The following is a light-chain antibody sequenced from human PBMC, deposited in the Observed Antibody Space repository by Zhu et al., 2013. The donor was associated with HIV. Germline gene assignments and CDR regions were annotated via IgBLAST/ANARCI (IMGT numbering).Light chain of an antibody. V-gene: IGKV1-39*01. J-gene: IGKJ3*01. Sequence: DIQMTQSPSSLSASVGDRVTITCRASQTISNYLNWYQQKPGKAPNLLIYAASNLQSGVPSRFSGGGSGADFTLTISSLQPEDFATYFCQQTYTTLFTFGPGTKVDL. CDR2: AAS. CDR3: QQTYTTLFT. CDR1: QTISNY.